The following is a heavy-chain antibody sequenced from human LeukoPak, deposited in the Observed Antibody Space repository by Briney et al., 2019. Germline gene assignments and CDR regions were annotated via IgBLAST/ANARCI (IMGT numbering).Heavy chain of an antibody. J-gene: IGHJ4*02. CDR1: GFTFSSYW. V-gene: IGHV3-74*01. CDR2: INSDGGTS. Sequence: GGSLRLSCAASGFTFSSYWMHWVRQAPGKGLVWVSLINSDGGTSNYADAVKGRFTISRDNAKNTLYLQMNSLRAEDTAVYYCARGSYYLDCWGQGILVTVSS. CDR3: ARGSYYLDC.